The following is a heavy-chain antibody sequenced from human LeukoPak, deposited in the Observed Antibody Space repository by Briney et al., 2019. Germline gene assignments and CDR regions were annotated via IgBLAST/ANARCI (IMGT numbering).Heavy chain of an antibody. V-gene: IGHV3-23*01. CDR2: LSPSGADT. CDR3: ARRAYNWGAFDI. J-gene: IGHJ3*02. D-gene: IGHD5-24*01. Sequence: GGSLRLSCAASGFTFTNYAMNWVRQAPGKGLEWVSTLSPSGADTYYADSVKGRFTISRDISKNTLYLQMNSLRAEDTAVYYCARRAYNWGAFDIWGQGTMVTVSS. CDR1: GFTFTNYA.